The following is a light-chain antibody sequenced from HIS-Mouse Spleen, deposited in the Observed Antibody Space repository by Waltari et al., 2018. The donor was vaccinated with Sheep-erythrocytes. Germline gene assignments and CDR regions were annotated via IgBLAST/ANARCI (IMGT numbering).Light chain of an antibody. CDR1: SVIRYY. J-gene: IGLJ2*01. V-gene: IGLV3-19*01. Sequence: SSELTQDPSVSVALGQTVRTTCQGDSVIRYYSSWFQKKPGQAPVLVTYGKNNRPSGIPDRFSGSSSGNTASLTITGAQAEDEADFYCNSRDSSGNHLGVVFGGGTKLTVL. CDR3: NSRDSSGNHLGVV. CDR2: GKN.